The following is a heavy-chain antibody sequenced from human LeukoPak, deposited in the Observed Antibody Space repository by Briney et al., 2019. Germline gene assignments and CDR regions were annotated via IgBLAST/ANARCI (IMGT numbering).Heavy chain of an antibody. J-gene: IGHJ3*02. Sequence: SETLSLTCAVYGGSFSGYYWSWIRQPPGKGLEWIGEINHSGSTNYNPSLKSRVTISVDTSKNQFSLKLSSVTAADTAVYYCARARGSTDNWNDEGAFDIWGQGTMVTVSS. CDR3: ARARGSTDNWNDEGAFDI. CDR1: GGSFSGYY. V-gene: IGHV4-34*01. D-gene: IGHD1-1*01. CDR2: INHSGST.